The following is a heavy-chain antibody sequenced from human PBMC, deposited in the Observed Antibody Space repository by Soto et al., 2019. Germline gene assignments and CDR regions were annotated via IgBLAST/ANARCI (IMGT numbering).Heavy chain of an antibody. CDR2: IYYSGRT. CDR3: ATTYYDILTGYFGMDV. Sequence: TQTPTFTFSGCSIRSGSYYGGWIRRPPGKGLEWTGSIYYSGRTYYNPSLKSRVTISVDTSNNHFSLKLSSVTAADTAVYYCATTYYDILTGYFGMDVWGQGTTVS. J-gene: IGHJ6*01. D-gene: IGHD3-9*01. V-gene: IGHV4-39*02. CDR1: GCSIRSGSYY.